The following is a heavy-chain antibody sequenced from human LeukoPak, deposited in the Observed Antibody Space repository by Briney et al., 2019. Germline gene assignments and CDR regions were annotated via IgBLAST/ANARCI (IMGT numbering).Heavy chain of an antibody. V-gene: IGHV4-61*02. CDR3: AARGRAPRYYHYMDV. CDR1: GGSISSGDYY. J-gene: IGHJ6*03. CDR2: IYTSGST. Sequence: PSETLSLTCTVSGGSISSGDYYWSWIRQPAGKGLEWIGRIYTSGSTNYNPSLKSRVTISVDTSKNQFSLKLSSVTAADTAVYYCAARGRAPRYYHYMDVWGKGTTVTVSS.